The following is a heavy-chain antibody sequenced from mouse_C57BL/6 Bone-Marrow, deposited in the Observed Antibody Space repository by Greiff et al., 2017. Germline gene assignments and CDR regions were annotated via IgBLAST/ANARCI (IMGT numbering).Heavy chain of an antibody. CDR2: IDPEDGET. Sequence: EVKLVESGAELVKPGASVKLSCTASGFNIKDYYMHWVKQRTEQGLEWIGRIDPEDGETKYAPKFQGKATITADTSSNTAYLQLSSLTSEDTAGDYGAEGLLAWVAYWGQGRLVTVSA. D-gene: IGHD2-3*01. CDR3: AEGLLAWVAY. CDR1: GFNIKDYY. J-gene: IGHJ3*01. V-gene: IGHV14-2*01.